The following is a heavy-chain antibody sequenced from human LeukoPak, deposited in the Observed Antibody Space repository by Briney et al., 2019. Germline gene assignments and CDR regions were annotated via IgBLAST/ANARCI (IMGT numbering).Heavy chain of an antibody. CDR1: GGSFSDYQ. Sequence: SETLSLTCAVYGGSFSDYQWTWIRQSPGKGLEWIGVVSHSGSTTYNPSLRSRVTMSVDTSKSQFSLKLRSVTAADTAVYYCARGLIWHFLLDSRRDSFDIWGQGTRITVSS. D-gene: IGHD2/OR15-2a*01. J-gene: IGHJ3*02. CDR2: VSHSGST. CDR3: ARGLIWHFLLDSRRDSFDI. V-gene: IGHV4-34*01.